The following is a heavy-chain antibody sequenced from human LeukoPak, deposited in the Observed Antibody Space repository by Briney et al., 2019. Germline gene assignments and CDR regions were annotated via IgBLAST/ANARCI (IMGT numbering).Heavy chain of an antibody. J-gene: IGHJ4*02. CDR2: INPNSGGT. V-gene: IGHV1-2*02. Sequence: ASVKVSCKASGYTFTGYYMHWVRQAPGQGLEWMGWINPNSGGTNYAQKFQGRVTMTRDTSISTAYMELSRLRSDDTAVYYCARAQTYDFWSGQPPDYWGQGTLVTVSS. D-gene: IGHD3-3*01. CDR3: ARAQTYDFWSGQPPDY. CDR1: GYTFTGYY.